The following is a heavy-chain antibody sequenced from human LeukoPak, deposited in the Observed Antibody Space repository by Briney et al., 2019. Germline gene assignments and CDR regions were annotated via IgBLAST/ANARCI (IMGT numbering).Heavy chain of an antibody. Sequence: PGGSLRLSCAASGFTFSSYAMSWVRQAPGKGLEWVSAISGSGGSTYYADSVKGRFTISRDNSKNTLYLQMNSLRAEDTAVYYCAKIRLGELSSTGDYWGQGTLVTVSS. CDR1: GFTFSSYA. CDR2: ISGSGGST. V-gene: IGHV3-23*01. D-gene: IGHD3-16*02. CDR3: AKIRLGELSSTGDY. J-gene: IGHJ4*02.